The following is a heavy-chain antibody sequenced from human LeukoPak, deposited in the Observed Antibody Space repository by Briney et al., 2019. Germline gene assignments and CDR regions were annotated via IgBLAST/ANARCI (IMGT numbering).Heavy chain of an antibody. CDR2: ISSSSSYI. CDR3: ARRYYYGSGSYHDY. D-gene: IGHD3-10*01. Sequence: GGSLRLSCAASGFTFSSYSMNWVRQAPGKGLEWVSSISSSSSYIYHADSVKGRFTISRDNAKNSLYLQMNSLRAEDTAVYYCARRYYYGSGSYHDYWGQGTLVTVSS. CDR1: GFTFSSYS. J-gene: IGHJ4*02. V-gene: IGHV3-21*01.